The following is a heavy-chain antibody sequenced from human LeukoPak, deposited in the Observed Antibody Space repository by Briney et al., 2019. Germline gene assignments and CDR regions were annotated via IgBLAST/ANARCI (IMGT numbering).Heavy chain of an antibody. CDR1: GYTFTGYY. Sequence: ASVSVSCKASGYTFTGYYMHWVRQAPGQGLEWMGWINPNSGGTNYAQKFQGRVTITRDTSSSTAYMELSRLRSDDTAVYYCARGRWRDGYRIDPWGQGTLVTVSS. V-gene: IGHV1-2*02. CDR3: ARGRWRDGYRIDP. J-gene: IGHJ5*02. CDR2: INPNSGGT. D-gene: IGHD5-24*01.